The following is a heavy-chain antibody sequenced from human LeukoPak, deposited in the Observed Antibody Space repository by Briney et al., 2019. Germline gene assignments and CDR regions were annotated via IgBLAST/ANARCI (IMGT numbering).Heavy chain of an antibody. V-gene: IGHV3-74*01. CDR3: ARDVVQCSSTSCYTELPFDY. D-gene: IGHD2-2*02. CDR2: ISSDGSRT. CDR1: GFTFSNNW. J-gene: IGHJ4*02. Sequence: GGSLRLSCAASGFTFSNNWMHWVRQAPGKGLVWVSRISSDGSRTSYADSVKGRFTISRDNAKNTLYLQMNSLGAEGTAVYYCARDVVQCSSTSCYTELPFDYWGQGTLVTVSS.